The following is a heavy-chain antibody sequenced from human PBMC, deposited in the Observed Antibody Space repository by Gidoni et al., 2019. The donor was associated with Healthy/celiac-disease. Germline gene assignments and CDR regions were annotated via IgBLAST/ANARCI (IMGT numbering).Heavy chain of an antibody. V-gene: IGHV1-69*04. CDR2: IIPILGIA. D-gene: IGHD4-17*01. Sequence: QVQLVQSGAEVKKPGSSVKVSCKASGGTFSSYAISWVRQAPGQGLEWMGRIIPILGIANYAQKFQGRVTITADKSTSTAYMELSSLRSEDTAVYYCARGPDYGGNSYYFDYWGQGTLVTVSS. J-gene: IGHJ4*02. CDR1: GGTFSSYA. CDR3: ARGPDYGGNSYYFDY.